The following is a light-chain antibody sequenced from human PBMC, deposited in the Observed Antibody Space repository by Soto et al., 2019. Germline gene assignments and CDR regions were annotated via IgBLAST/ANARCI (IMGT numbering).Light chain of an antibody. Sequence: QSALTQPPSASESPGQSVTISCTGTSSDVGAYNSVSWYQQHPGKAPKLMIYEVSKRPSRVPDRFSGSKSGNTASLTVSGLQAEDEADYYCSSYAGSNNLVFGGGTQLTVL. V-gene: IGLV2-8*01. CDR3: SSYAGSNNLV. CDR1: SSDVGAYNS. CDR2: EVS. J-gene: IGLJ3*02.